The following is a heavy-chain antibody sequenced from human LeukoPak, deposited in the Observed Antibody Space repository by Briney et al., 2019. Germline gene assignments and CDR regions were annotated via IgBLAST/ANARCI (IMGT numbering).Heavy chain of an antibody. CDR2: ISWNRGSI. D-gene: IGHD5-12*01. CDR1: GFTFDDDA. V-gene: IGHV3-9*03. CDR3: AKGARLRANSYYFDS. J-gene: IGHJ4*02. Sequence: PGGSLRLSCAASGFTFDDDAMHWVRQAPGKGLEWVSGISWNRGSIGYADSVKGRFTISRDNAKNSLYLQMNSLRADDMALYYCAKGARLRANSYYFDSWGQGTLVTVSS.